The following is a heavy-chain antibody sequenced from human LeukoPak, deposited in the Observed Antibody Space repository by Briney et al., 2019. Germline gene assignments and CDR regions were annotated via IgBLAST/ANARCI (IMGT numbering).Heavy chain of an antibody. D-gene: IGHD1-26*01. CDR3: ARVYSGSYGANYYYYYMDV. CDR2: INPSGGST. Sequence: ASVKVSCKASGYTFTNYYMHWVRQAPGQGLEWMGIINPSGGSTNYAQKFQGRVTMTRDMSMSTVYMELSSLRSEDTAVFYCARVYSGSYGANYYYYYMDVWGKGTTVTVSS. CDR1: GYTFTNYY. V-gene: IGHV1-46*01. J-gene: IGHJ6*03.